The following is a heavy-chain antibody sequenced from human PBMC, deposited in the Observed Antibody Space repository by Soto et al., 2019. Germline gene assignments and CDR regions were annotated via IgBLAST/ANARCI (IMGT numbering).Heavy chain of an antibody. CDR2: IYYSGIS. Sequence: SETLSLTCTVSGGSTSSGGFYWSWIRQHPGKGLEWIGYIYYSGISYYNPSLKSRVSISLDTSRNQFSMTLNSVTAADTAVYYCARNGYTYGMDVWGQGATVTVSS. CDR3: ARNGYTYGMDV. D-gene: IGHD5-18*01. CDR1: GGSTSSGGFY. J-gene: IGHJ6*02. V-gene: IGHV4-31*03.